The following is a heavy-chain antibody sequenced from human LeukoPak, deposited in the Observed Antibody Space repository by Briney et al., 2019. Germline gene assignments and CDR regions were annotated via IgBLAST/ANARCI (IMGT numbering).Heavy chain of an antibody. V-gene: IGHV1-18*01. CDR2: ISAYNGNT. Sequence: ASVKVSCKASGYTFTSYGISWVRQAPGQGLEWMGWISAYNGNTNYAQKLQGRVTMTTDTSTSTAYMELRSLRFDDTAVYYCAFSYYYDSSGESSPDYWGQGTLVTVSP. D-gene: IGHD3-22*01. J-gene: IGHJ4*02. CDR1: GYTFTSYG. CDR3: AFSYYYDSSGESSPDY.